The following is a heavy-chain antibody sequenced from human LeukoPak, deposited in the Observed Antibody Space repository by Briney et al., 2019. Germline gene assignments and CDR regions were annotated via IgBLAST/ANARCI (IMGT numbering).Heavy chain of an antibody. Sequence: SETLSLTCTVSSGSIGSSNYYWGWIRQPPGKGLEWIGSIYYSGIAYYNPTLKSRVTISVDASKSHFSLRLSSVTAADTAVYYCARRVYDFWSGYYTFDSRFDPWGQGTLVTVSS. CDR1: SGSIGSSNYY. J-gene: IGHJ5*02. V-gene: IGHV4-39*02. CDR2: IYYSGIA. CDR3: ARRVYDFWSGYYTFDSRFDP. D-gene: IGHD3-3*01.